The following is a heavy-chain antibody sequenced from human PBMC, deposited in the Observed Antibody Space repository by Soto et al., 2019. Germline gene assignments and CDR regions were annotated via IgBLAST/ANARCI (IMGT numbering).Heavy chain of an antibody. D-gene: IGHD4-17*01. CDR1: GFTFSNYG. Sequence: QVQLVKSGGGVVQPGRSLRLSCAASGFTFSNYGMQWVRQAPGKGLEWVAVISYHGSDKYYADSVKGRFTISRDNSKNTLYLQMDSLRAEDTAVYYCAKDHLTTTVTTVGYWGQGTLVTVSS. J-gene: IGHJ4*02. CDR3: AKDHLTTTVTTVGY. CDR2: ISYHGSDK. V-gene: IGHV3-30*18.